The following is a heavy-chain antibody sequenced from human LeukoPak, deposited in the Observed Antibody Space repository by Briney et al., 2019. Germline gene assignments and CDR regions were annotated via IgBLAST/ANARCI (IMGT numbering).Heavy chain of an antibody. CDR2: ISSSGSTI. CDR1: GFTFSDYY. Sequence: GGPLRLSCAASGFTFSDYYMSWIRQAPGKGLEWVSYISSSGSTIYYADSVKGRFTISRDNAKNSLYLQMNSLRAEDTAVYYCARDRHYYDSSGYPECFQHWGQGTLVTVSS. J-gene: IGHJ1*01. V-gene: IGHV3-11*01. CDR3: ARDRHYYDSSGYPECFQH. D-gene: IGHD3-22*01.